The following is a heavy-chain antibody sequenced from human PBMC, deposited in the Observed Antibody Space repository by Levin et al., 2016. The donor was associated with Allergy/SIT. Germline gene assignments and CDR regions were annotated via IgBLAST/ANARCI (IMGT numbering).Heavy chain of an antibody. Sequence: SETLSLTCAVYGGSFSGYYWSWIRQPPGKGLEWIGEINHSGSTNYNPSLKSRVTISVDTSKNQFSLKLSSVTAADTTVYYCAREQRVAATNPEVGFDPWGQGTLVTVSS. CDR2: INHSGST. J-gene: IGHJ5*02. CDR1: GGSFSGYY. V-gene: IGHV4-34*01. D-gene: IGHD2-15*01. CDR3: AREQRVAATNPEVGFDP.